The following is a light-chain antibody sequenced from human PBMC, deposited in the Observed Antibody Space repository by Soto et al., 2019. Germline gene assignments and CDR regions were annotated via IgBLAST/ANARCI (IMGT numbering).Light chain of an antibody. CDR2: SAS. CDR1: QIVGND. CDR3: QQRSNWPPT. J-gene: IGKJ4*01. V-gene: IGKV3-11*01. Sequence: EIVLTQSPATLSLSPGERATLSCRASQIVGNDLVWYNQKRGQAPRLLIYSASNRATGIPARFSGSGSGTDFTLTISSLEPEDFAAYYCQQRSNWPPTFGGGTKVEIK.